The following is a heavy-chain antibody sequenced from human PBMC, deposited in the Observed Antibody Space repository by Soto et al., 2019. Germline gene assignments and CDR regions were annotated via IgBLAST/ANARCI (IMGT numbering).Heavy chain of an antibody. D-gene: IGHD6-19*01. J-gene: IGHJ4*02. Sequence: EVQLVESGGGLVKPGGSLRLSCAVSGFTFSTYSMNWVRQAPGKGLEWVSSISSSSDYIYYADSVKGRFIISRDNAKNSLYLQMNSLRAEDTAVYYCARGLLYSSNFGYWGQGTLVTVSS. V-gene: IGHV3-21*01. CDR3: ARGLLYSSNFGY. CDR2: ISSSSDYI. CDR1: GFTFSTYS.